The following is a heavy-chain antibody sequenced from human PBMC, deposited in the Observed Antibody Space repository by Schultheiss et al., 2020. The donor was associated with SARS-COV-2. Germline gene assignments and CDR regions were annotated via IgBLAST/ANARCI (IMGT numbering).Heavy chain of an antibody. J-gene: IGHJ6*02. CDR3: ASPAPRYCSGGSCYRNYYYYYGMDV. D-gene: IGHD2-15*01. CDR2: INHSGST. Sequence: SETLSLTCAVSGSSISSDYYWGWIRQPPGKGLEWIGEINHSGSTNYNPSLKSRVTISIDTSKNQFSLKLSSVTAADTAVYYCASPAPRYCSGGSCYRNYYYYYGMDVWGQGTTVTVSS. CDR1: GSSISSDYY. V-gene: IGHV4-38-2*01.